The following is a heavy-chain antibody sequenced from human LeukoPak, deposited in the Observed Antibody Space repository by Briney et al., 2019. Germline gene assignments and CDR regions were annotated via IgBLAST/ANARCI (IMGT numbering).Heavy chain of an antibody. Sequence: PGGSLRLSCAASGFTFSNAWMSWVRQAPGKGLEWVSAISGSGGSTYYADSVQGRFTISRDNSKNTLYLQMNSLRAEDTAVYYCARLDYGSGSYFDYWDQGTLVTVSS. CDR1: GFTFSNAW. V-gene: IGHV3-23*01. CDR2: ISGSGGST. CDR3: ARLDYGSGSYFDY. D-gene: IGHD3-10*01. J-gene: IGHJ4*02.